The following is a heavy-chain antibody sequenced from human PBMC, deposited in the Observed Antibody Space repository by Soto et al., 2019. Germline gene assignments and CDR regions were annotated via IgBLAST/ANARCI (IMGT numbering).Heavy chain of an antibody. CDR1: TFTFSTYA. J-gene: IGHJ3*01. D-gene: IGHD4-17*01. CDR3: TRDPNGDYSGAFDF. CDR2: IFGSGDRT. V-gene: IGHV3-23*01. Sequence: GSLRLSCAASTFTFSTYAMTWVRQAPGGGLEWVASIFGSGDRTFYADSLRGRFTVSRDNSKHTLYLQMNSLRAEDTAIYYCTRDPNGDYSGAFDFWDQGTMVTV.